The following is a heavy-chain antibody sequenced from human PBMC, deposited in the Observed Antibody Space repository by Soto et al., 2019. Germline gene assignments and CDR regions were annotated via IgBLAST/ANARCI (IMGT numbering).Heavy chain of an antibody. V-gene: IGHV1-69*01. Sequence: VPLVQSGAEVKKPGSSVKVSCKASGGIFTRYDIRWVRQAPGQGLEWMGAIIPIFDTANYAQKFQGRLTITADATTSSAYMELSSLSSEDTAIYYCAINEGRDVSNFDYWGQGTLVTVSS. CDR3: AINEGRDVSNFDY. D-gene: IGHD2-15*01. CDR2: IIPIFDTA. CDR1: GGIFTRYD. J-gene: IGHJ4*02.